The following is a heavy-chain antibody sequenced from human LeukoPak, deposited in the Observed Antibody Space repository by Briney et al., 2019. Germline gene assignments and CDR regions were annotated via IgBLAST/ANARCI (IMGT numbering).Heavy chain of an antibody. D-gene: IGHD3-16*01. Sequence: GGSLRLSCAASGFTFSSIHWVRQAPGKGLEWVAFIRYDGSNKYYADSVKGRFTISRDNSKNTLYLQMNSLRVEDTAVYYCARRFGAARDDYMDVWGKGTTVTVSS. J-gene: IGHJ6*03. CDR1: GFTFSS. V-gene: IGHV3-30*02. CDR3: ARRFGAARDDYMDV. CDR2: IRYDGSNK.